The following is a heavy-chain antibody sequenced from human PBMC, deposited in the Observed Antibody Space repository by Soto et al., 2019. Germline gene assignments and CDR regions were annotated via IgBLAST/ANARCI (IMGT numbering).Heavy chain of an antibody. J-gene: IGHJ4*02. V-gene: IGHV1-2*04. D-gene: IGHD3-9*01. Sequence: QVQLVQSGAEVKKPGASVKVSCKASGYTFTGYYMHWVRQAPGQGLEWMGWINPNSGGTNYAQKFQGWVTMTRDPSISTAYMELSRLRSDDTAVYYCARVLGKGYDILTGDFDYWGQGTLVTVSS. CDR1: GYTFTGYY. CDR3: ARVLGKGYDILTGDFDY. CDR2: INPNSGGT.